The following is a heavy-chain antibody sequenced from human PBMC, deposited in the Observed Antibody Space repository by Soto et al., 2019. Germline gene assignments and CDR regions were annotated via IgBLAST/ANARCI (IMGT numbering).Heavy chain of an antibody. CDR3: ASPISGSYYGGYYGMDV. V-gene: IGHV1-2*04. D-gene: IGHD1-26*01. Sequence: ASVKVSCKASGYTFTGYYMHWVRQAPGQGLEWMGWINPNSGGTNYAQKFQGWVTMTRDTSISTAYMELSRLRSDDTAVYYCASPISGSYYGGYYGMDVWGQGTTVPVSS. CDR1: GYTFTGYY. CDR2: INPNSGGT. J-gene: IGHJ6*02.